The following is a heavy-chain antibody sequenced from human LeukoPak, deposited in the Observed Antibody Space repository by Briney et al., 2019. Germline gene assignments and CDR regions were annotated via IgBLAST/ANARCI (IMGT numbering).Heavy chain of an antibody. Sequence: GESLKISCKGSGYSFTSYWIGWVRQMPGKGLEWMGIIYPGDSDTRYSPSFQGQVTISADKSISTAYLQWSSLKASDTAMYYCARLPIAGSSGYHFDYWGQGTLVTVSS. D-gene: IGHD3-22*01. CDR2: IYPGDSDT. J-gene: IGHJ4*02. CDR1: GYSFTSYW. CDR3: ARLPIAGSSGYHFDY. V-gene: IGHV5-51*01.